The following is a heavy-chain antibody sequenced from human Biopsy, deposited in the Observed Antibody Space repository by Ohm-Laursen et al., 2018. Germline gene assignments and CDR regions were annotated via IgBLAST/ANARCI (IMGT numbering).Heavy chain of an antibody. V-gene: IGHV3-21*01. CDR1: GFSVSSYD. CDR2: ISETSSHI. CDR3: ARDSSRRAREGGMDV. J-gene: IGHJ6*02. D-gene: IGHD6-6*01. Sequence: SRRLSCAASGFSVSSYDMTWVRQAPGKGLEWLSYISETSSHIYDADSVRGRFTVARDIAKNSLYLQLNSLRVEDTAVYYCARDSSRRAREGGMDVWGQGTTVTVSS.